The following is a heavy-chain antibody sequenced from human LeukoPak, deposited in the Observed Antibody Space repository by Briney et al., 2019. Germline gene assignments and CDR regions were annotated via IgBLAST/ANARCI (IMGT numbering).Heavy chain of an antibody. D-gene: IGHD2-15*01. CDR1: GFTFSSYA. CDR2: ISGSGGST. V-gene: IGHV3-23*01. Sequence: PGGSLRLSCAASGFTFSSYAMSWVRQAPGKGLEWVSAISGSGGSTYYADSVKGRFTISRGNSKNTLYLQMNSLRAEDTAVYYCAKVGLVVVAANRGEDAFDIWGQGTMVTVSS. J-gene: IGHJ3*02. CDR3: AKVGLVVVAANRGEDAFDI.